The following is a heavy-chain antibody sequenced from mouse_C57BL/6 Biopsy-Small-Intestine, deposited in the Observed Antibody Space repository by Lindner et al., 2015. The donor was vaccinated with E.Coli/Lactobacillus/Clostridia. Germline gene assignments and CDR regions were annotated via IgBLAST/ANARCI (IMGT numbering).Heavy chain of an antibody. V-gene: IGHV1-85*01. CDR3: AKGKATGKTGFDH. Sequence: SVKVSCKTSGYTFASDDITWVRQAPGQGLEWMGWISTKNANTNYARRLQDRVTLTGDTSTSTSYMELRSLRSDDTAVYYCAKGKATGKTGFDHWGQGTLVTVSS. CDR2: ISTKNANT. CDR1: GYTFASDD. D-gene: IGHD4-1*02. J-gene: IGHJ4*01.